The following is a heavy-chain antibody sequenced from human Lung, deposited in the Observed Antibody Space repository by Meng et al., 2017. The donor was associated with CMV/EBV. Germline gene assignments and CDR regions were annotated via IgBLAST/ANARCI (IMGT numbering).Heavy chain of an antibody. CDR2: ISYDEKNK. CDR1: GFTFSSYA. J-gene: IGHJ3*01. D-gene: IGHD3-3*01. CDR3: ARDSVLRFLEWLSGSGGASDF. Sequence: GGSXRLXCVGSGFTFSSYALHWVRQAPGKGLEWVALISYDEKNKYYADSVKGRFTISRDNSRNTLYLQMSSLRVEDTAVYYCARDSVLRFLEWLSGSGGASDFXGQGXMVTVSS. V-gene: IGHV3-30*04.